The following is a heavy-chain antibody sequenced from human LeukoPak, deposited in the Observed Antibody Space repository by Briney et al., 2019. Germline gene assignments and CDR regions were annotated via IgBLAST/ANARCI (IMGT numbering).Heavy chain of an antibody. CDR1: GYTFTNYA. J-gene: IGHJ6*02. Sequence: AASVKVSCKASGYTFTNYAVSWVRQAPGQGLEYMGYISAYNGNTNYAQNLQGRVTMTTDTSTTTVYMELGSLRSDDTAVNYCARLYSSGWPLECMDVWGQGTTVTVSS. CDR2: ISAYNGNT. D-gene: IGHD6-19*01. CDR3: ARLYSSGWPLECMDV. V-gene: IGHV1-18*01.